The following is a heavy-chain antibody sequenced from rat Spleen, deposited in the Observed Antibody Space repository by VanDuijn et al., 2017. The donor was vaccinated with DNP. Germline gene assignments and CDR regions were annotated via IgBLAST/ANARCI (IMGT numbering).Heavy chain of an antibody. D-gene: IGHD1-1*01. V-gene: IGHV5-7*01. CDR1: GFTFSDYD. J-gene: IGHJ4*01. Sequence: EVRLVESGGGLVQPGRSLKLSCAASGFTFSDYDMAWVRQAPTKGLEWVATISYDGSRTYYRDSVKGRFTISRDNAKSTLYLQMDSLRSDDTATYYCIRRTVVTGAMDAWGQGTTVAVSS. CDR3: IRRTVVTGAMDA. CDR2: ISYDGSRT.